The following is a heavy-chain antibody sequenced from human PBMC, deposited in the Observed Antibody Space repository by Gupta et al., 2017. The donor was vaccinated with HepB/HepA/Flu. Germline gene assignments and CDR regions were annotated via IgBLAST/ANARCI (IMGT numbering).Heavy chain of an antibody. J-gene: IGHJ6*03. CDR2: IIPGLDTT. V-gene: IGHV1-69*01. CDR3: ARECGNQLLSGVTYYYMDI. D-gene: IGHD2/OR15-2a*01. CDR1: GGTFDRYT. Sequence: QVQLVQSGAEVKKPGSTVRVSCRASGGTFDRYTTYWVRQAPGQGLEWMGGIIPGLDTTNYAQKFQGRLTITADESTSTAYMELSSLRSEDTAVYYCARECGNQLLSGVTYYYMDIWGKGTTVTVSS.